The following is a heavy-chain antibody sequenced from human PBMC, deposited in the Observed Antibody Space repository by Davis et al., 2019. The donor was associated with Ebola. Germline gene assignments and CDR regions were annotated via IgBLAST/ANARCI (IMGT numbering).Heavy chain of an antibody. CDR3: ARWEYGMDV. V-gene: IGHV3-30*02. Sequence: GESLKISCAASGFTFRSYGMHWVRQAPGKGLEWVTFIRYDGSNKYYADSVKGRFTISRDNSKNTLYLQMNSLRAEDTAVYYCARWEYGMDVWGKGTTVTVSS. CDR2: IRYDGSNK. J-gene: IGHJ6*04. CDR1: GFTFRSYG. D-gene: IGHD1-26*01.